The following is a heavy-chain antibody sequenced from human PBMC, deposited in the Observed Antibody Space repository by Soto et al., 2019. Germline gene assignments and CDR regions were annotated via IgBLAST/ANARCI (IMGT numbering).Heavy chain of an antibody. Sequence: PSENLSLTCTVIGDSGSSNTYSWTWICQRPGKGLEWIGYIHYSGDSYDNPSLTSRITMSMDVSKNQFSLNLRSVTAADTAIYYCARDVNDSSGSQGFDYWGQGTLVTVS. CDR2: IHYSGDS. CDR3: ARDVNDSSGSQGFDY. V-gene: IGHV4-31*03. J-gene: IGHJ4*02. D-gene: IGHD3-22*01. CDR1: GDSGSSNTYS.